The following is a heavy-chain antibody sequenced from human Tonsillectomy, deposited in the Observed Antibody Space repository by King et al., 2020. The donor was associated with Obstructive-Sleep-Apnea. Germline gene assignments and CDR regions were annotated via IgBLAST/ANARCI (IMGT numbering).Heavy chain of an antibody. Sequence: VQLVESGGGLVQPGGSLRLSCAASGFTFSSFAMTWVRQAPGKGLEWVSTFGGSGSGGSTHYADSVKGRFTISRDDSKNSLFLQMSGLRVDDTAVYYCTKKGPIAVAPSFFYGMDVWGQGTTVTVSS. CDR1: GFTFSSFA. CDR2: FGGSGSGGST. V-gene: IGHV3-23*04. CDR3: TKKGPIAVAPSFFYGMDV. J-gene: IGHJ6*02. D-gene: IGHD6-19*01.